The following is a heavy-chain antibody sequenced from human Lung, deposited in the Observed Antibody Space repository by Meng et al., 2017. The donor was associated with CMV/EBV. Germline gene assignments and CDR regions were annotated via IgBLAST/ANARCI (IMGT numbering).Heavy chain of an antibody. CDR1: GGTFSSYT. D-gene: IGHD6-19*01. CDR3: ARARSSGWYLAYYFDY. CDR2: IIPILGIA. V-gene: IGHV1-69*02. Sequence: SVXVSXKASGGTFSSYTISWVRQAPGQGLEWMGRIIPILGIANYAQKFQGRVTITADKSTSTAYMELSSLRSEDTAVYYCARARSSGWYLAYYFDYWGQGTXVTVSS. J-gene: IGHJ4*02.